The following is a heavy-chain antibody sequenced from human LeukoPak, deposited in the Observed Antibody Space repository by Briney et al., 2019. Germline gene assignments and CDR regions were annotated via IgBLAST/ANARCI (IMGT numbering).Heavy chain of an antibody. CDR2: IYTSGST. Sequence: SETLSLTCTVSGGSISSYYWSWIRRPAGKGLEWIGRIYTSGSTNYNPSLKSRVTMSVDTSKNQFSLKLSSVTAADTAVYYCARGDPNQATSFDYWGQGTLVTVSS. CDR1: GGSISSYY. V-gene: IGHV4-4*07. D-gene: IGHD1-14*01. J-gene: IGHJ4*02. CDR3: ARGDPNQATSFDY.